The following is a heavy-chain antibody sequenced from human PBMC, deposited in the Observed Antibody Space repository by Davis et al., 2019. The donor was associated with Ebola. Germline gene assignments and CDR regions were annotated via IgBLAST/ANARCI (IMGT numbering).Heavy chain of an antibody. J-gene: IGHJ6*02. V-gene: IGHV3-30*18. Sequence: GESLKISCAASGFTFSSYGMHWVRQAPGKGLEWVALIIYDGRNQYYADSVKGRFTISRDNSKNTLYLQANSLRAEDTAMYYCAKDAYDSILTDLYYYYYGMDVWGQGTTVTVSS. CDR3: AKDAYDSILTDLYYYYYGMDV. CDR2: IIYDGRNQ. D-gene: IGHD3-22*01. CDR1: GFTFSSYG.